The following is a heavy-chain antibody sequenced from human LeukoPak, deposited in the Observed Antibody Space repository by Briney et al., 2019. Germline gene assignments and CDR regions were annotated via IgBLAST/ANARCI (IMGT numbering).Heavy chain of an antibody. Sequence: GGSLRLSCVASGFTFRMSWVTWVRQAPGKGLEWVANIDKHGNGKYYVDSVKGRFAISRDYATNSVFLQMNSLRAEDTSVYYCARDAGWGYYDLWGQGTPVTVSS. CDR3: ARDAGWGYYDL. D-gene: IGHD1-26*01. CDR1: GFTFRMSW. CDR2: IDKHGNGK. V-gene: IGHV3-7*01. J-gene: IGHJ4*02.